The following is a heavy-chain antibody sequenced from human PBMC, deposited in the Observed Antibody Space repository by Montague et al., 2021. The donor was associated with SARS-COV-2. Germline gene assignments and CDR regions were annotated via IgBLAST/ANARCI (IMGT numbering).Heavy chain of an antibody. J-gene: IGHJ5*02. D-gene: IGHD3-10*01. V-gene: IGHV4-38-2*02. CDR3: ARDCCDYGSGGYQRWLDP. CDR2: IYHSGST. CDR1: GYSISSGYY. Sequence: SETLSLTCTVSGYSISSGYYWGWIRQPPGKGLEWIGSIYHSGSTYYNPSLKSRVTISVDTAKNQFSLKLSSVTAADTAVYYCARDCCDYGSGGYQRWLDPWGQGTLVTVSS.